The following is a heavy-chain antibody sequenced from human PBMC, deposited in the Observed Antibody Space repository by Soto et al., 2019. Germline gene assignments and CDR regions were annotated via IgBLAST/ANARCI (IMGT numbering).Heavy chain of an antibody. CDR1: GGTFSSYA. CDR2: IIPIFGTG. V-gene: IGHV1-69*13. Sequence: GASVKVSCKASGGTFSSYAISWVRQARGQGVEWMGGIIPIFGTGNYAQKFQGRVTVTADESTSTAYMELSSLRAEDAAVYYCARDPHGGSYDNSGYSHYYYYDMDVWGQETTVTVTS. J-gene: IGHJ6*02. D-gene: IGHD3-22*01. CDR3: ARDPHGGSYDNSGYSHYYYYDMDV.